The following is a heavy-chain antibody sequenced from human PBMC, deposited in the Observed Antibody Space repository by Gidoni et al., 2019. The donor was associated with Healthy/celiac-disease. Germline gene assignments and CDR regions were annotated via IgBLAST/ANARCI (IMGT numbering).Heavy chain of an antibody. CDR2: INPNSGGT. Sequence: VQLVQSGAELKKPGASVKVSCKASGYTSTGYYMHWGRQAPGQGLEWMGWINPNSGGTNYAQKFQGWVTMTRDTSIRTAYMELSRLRSDDTAVYYCARDPGHKLNDYGGNLGWYFDLWGRGTLVTVSS. V-gene: IGHV1-2*04. CDR1: GYTSTGYY. D-gene: IGHD4-17*01. J-gene: IGHJ2*01. CDR3: ARDPGHKLNDYGGNLGWYFDL.